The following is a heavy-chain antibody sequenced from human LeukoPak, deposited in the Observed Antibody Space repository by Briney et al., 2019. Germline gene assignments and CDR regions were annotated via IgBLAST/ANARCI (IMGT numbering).Heavy chain of an antibody. J-gene: IGHJ4*02. CDR3: VRGVSSGL. Sequence: PSETLSLTCTVSGGSISSYYWTGIRQPPGKALEWIGYIYYSGRTSYNPSLKSRVTISVDTSKNQFSLKLTSVTPADTAVYYCVRGVSSGLWGQGTLVTVSS. D-gene: IGHD3-22*01. CDR1: GGSISSYY. CDR2: IYYSGRT. V-gene: IGHV4-59*01.